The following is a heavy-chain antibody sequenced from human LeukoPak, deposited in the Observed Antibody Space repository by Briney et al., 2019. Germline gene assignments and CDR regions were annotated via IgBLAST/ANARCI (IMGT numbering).Heavy chain of an antibody. Sequence: GGSLRLSCAASGFTFSDYGINWVRQAPGKGLEWLSFVSGKSRAIYYADSVKGRFTISRDNAKESVYLQMNSLRAEDTAVYYCARDRIAAAGEYYYYGMDVWGQGTTVTVSS. CDR3: ARDRIAAAGEYYYYGMDV. CDR2: VSGKSRAI. J-gene: IGHJ6*02. D-gene: IGHD6-13*01. CDR1: GFTFSDYG. V-gene: IGHV3-48*04.